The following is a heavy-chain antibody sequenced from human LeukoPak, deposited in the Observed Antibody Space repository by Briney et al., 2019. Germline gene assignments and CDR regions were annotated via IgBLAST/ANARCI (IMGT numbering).Heavy chain of an antibody. CDR1: GGSISSYY. CDR3: ARETTMVRGVITDY. D-gene: IGHD3-10*01. J-gene: IGHJ4*02. Sequence: RASETLSLTCTVSGGSISSYYWSWIRQPAGKGLEWIGRIYTSGSTNYNPSLKSRVTMSVDTSKNQFSLKLTSVTAADTAVYYCARETTMVRGVITDYWGQGTLVTVSS. V-gene: IGHV4-4*07. CDR2: IYTSGST.